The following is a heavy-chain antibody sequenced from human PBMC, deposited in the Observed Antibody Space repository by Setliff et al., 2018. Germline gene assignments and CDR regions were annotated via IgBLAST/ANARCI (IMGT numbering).Heavy chain of an antibody. CDR3: ARFAGSSWVDY. V-gene: IGHV4-34*01. CDR1: GGSFSGYY. CDR2: INHSGST. J-gene: IGHJ4*02. Sequence: PSETLSLTCAVYGGSFSGYYWSWIRQPPGKGLEGIGEINHSGSTNYNPSLKSRVTTSVDTSKNQFSLKLSSVTAADTAVYYCARFAGSSWVDYWGQGTLVTVSS. D-gene: IGHD6-13*01.